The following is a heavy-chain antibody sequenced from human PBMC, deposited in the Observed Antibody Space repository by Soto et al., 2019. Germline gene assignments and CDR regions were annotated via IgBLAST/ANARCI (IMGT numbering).Heavy chain of an antibody. J-gene: IGHJ6*04. D-gene: IGHD3-3*01. CDR1: GFPFSNYG. CDR3: ARDLWEYDFWSGYSTTSSGMDV. Sequence: QVQLVESGGGVVQPGRSLRLSCAASGFPFSNYGMHWVRQAPGKGLEWVAVISYDGSNRYYADSVKGRLTISRDNSKNTQYLQMNSLRAEDAAVYYCARDLWEYDFWSGYSTTSSGMDVWGKGTTVTVSS. CDR2: ISYDGSNR. V-gene: IGHV3-30-3*01.